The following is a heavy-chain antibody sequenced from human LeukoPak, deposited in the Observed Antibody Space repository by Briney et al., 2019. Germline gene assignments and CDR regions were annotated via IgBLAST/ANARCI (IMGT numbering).Heavy chain of an antibody. D-gene: IGHD6-19*01. CDR1: GGTFSNYG. CDR2: IIPIFDTT. J-gene: IGHJ5*02. Sequence: SVKVSCKASGGTFSNYGISWVRQAPGQGLEWMGAIIPIFDTTNYAQKFQGRVTITADKSTSTAYMELSSLRSEDTAVYSCARARYSTGWYWWFDPWGQGDLVTVSS. V-gene: IGHV1-69*06. CDR3: ARARYSTGWYWWFDP.